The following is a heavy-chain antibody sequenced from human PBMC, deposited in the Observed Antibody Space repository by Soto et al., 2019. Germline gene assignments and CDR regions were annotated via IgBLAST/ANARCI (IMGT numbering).Heavy chain of an antibody. V-gene: IGHV1-18*01. CDR1: GYTFTSYG. CDR3: ARLNGDYFDF. Sequence: ASVKVSCKTSGYTFTSYGISWVRQAPGQGLEWMGWISTDKGKTNYAQKFQGRVTMTTDTSTSTAYMELRSLRSDDTAVYYCARLNGDYFDFWGQGTLVTVSS. D-gene: IGHD4-17*01. J-gene: IGHJ4*02. CDR2: ISTDKGKT.